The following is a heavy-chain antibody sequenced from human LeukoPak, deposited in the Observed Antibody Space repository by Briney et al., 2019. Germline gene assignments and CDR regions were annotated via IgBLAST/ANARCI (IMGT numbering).Heavy chain of an antibody. CDR1: GFTLSRYW. CDR3: PREGGAAAGTKDFQQ. CDR2: IYSDGSIT. D-gene: IGHD6-13*01. Sequence: LSGGSLRLCCAASGFTLSRYWMHWLRQAPGKGLVWVSRIYSDGSITTYADSVKGRFTISRDNSKTTLYLQMNSPRAANTAVYYCPREGGAAAGTKDFQQWGQGTLVTVSS. J-gene: IGHJ1*01. V-gene: IGHV3-74*01.